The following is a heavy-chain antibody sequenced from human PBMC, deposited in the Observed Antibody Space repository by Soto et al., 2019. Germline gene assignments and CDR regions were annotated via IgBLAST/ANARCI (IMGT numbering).Heavy chain of an antibody. V-gene: IGHV4-59*08. CDR3: ARRYSSSFDY. Sequence: QVQLQESGPGLVKPSETLSLTCTVSGGSISSYYWSWIRQPPGKGLEWIGYIYCSGSTNYNPSLKSRVTISVDTSKNQFSLKLSSVTAADTAVYYCARRYSSSFDYWGQGTLVTVSS. D-gene: IGHD6-13*01. CDR1: GGSISSYY. CDR2: IYCSGST. J-gene: IGHJ4*02.